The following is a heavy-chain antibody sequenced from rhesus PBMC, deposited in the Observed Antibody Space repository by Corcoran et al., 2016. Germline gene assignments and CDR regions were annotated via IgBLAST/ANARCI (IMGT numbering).Heavy chain of an antibody. J-gene: IGHJ4*01. CDR3: ARDMGSGWYYY. V-gene: IGHV4-165*01. CDR1: GGYFRGYY. Sequence: QVQLQESGPGLVKPSEPLSLTCAAPGGYFRGYYWGWSRRPLGTGLEWVGYISGSSGSPDYNPSLKSRVTISTDTSKNQFSLKLSSVTAADTAVYYCARDMGSGWYYYWGQGVLVTVSS. CDR2: ISGSSGSP. D-gene: IGHD6-31*01.